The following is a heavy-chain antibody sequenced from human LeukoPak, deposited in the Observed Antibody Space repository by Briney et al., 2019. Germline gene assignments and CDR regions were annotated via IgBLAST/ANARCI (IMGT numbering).Heavy chain of an antibody. CDR2: INPSGDPT. CDR1: GYTFTSYY. D-gene: IGHD6-19*01. V-gene: IGHV1-46*01. Sequence: ASVKVSCKASGYTFTSYYMHWVRQAPGQGLEWVGIINPSGDPTTYAQKFQGRVTMTSDMSTSTVYMELSSLRSEDTAVYYCARILDSAWGELGYWGQGTLVTVSS. J-gene: IGHJ4*02. CDR3: ARILDSAWGELGY.